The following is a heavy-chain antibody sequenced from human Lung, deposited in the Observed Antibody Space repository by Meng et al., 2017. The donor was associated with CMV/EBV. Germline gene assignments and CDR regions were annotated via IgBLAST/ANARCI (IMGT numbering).Heavy chain of an antibody. V-gene: IGHV3-11*01. CDR2: IRGSGTTT. CDR1: GSTFSDFY. J-gene: IGHJ6*02. D-gene: IGHD2-2*02. Sequence: GGSLRPSCAVPGSTFSDFYMAWIRQAPGKGLEWVSYIRGSGTTTYYADAVQGRFTISRDSAKNSLYLEMNSLRAEDTAVYYCARDCATTSCYNPINTYYYFYGLDVWGQGXAVTVSS. CDR3: ARDCATTSCYNPINTYYYFYGLDV.